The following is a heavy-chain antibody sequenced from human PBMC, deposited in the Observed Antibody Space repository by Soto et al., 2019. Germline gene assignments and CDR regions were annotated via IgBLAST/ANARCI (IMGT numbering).Heavy chain of an antibody. Sequence: QITLKESGPTLVKPTQTLTLTCTFSGFSLTTSGVGVGWVRQPPGKALEWLALIYWNEDKRYSPSLRSRLTITKDTSKNQVVLTVTNVDPGDTATYYCAHRVGLVFYDSRGHRGKDALDVWGQGTMVTVSS. J-gene: IGHJ3*01. CDR2: IYWNEDK. CDR1: GFSLTTSGVG. D-gene: IGHD3-22*01. V-gene: IGHV2-5*01. CDR3: AHRVGLVFYDSRGHRGKDALDV.